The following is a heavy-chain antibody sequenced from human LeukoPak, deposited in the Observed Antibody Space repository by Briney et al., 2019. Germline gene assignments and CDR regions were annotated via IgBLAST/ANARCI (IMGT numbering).Heavy chain of an antibody. V-gene: IGHV4-39*07. Sequence: SETLSLTCTVSGGSISSSSYYWGWIRQPPGKGLEWIGSIYYSGSTNYNPSLKSRVTISVDTSKNQFSLKLSSVTAADTAVYYCARTPSRIAARRAYGMDVWGQGTTVTVSS. CDR3: ARTPSRIAARRAYGMDV. CDR2: IYYSGST. CDR1: GGSISSSSYY. D-gene: IGHD6-6*01. J-gene: IGHJ6*02.